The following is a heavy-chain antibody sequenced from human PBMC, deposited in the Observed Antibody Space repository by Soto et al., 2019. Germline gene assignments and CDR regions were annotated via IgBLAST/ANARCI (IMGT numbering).Heavy chain of an antibody. CDR1: GGSFNNYA. J-gene: IGHJ6*02. V-gene: IGHV1-69*01. CDR3: AVAMVREILIFESSGMHV. D-gene: IGHD3-10*01. Sequence: QVHLVQSGAEVKKPGSSVKVSCKTSGGSFNNYAVSWVRQAPGQGLEWMGGIIPNFDTPNYAQKFQDRVTIIGDESTSTVYMELRSLRSNDTAVYSGAVAMVREILIFESSGMHVWGQGTTVIVSS. CDR2: IIPNFDTP.